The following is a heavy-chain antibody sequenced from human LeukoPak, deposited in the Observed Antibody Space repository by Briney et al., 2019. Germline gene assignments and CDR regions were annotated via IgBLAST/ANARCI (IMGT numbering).Heavy chain of an antibody. J-gene: IGHJ4*02. CDR2: INYSGST. CDR1: SGSTSSYY. CDR3: ARAGGYGQTSPDY. V-gene: IGHV4-59*01. Sequence: SETLSLTCTVSSGSTSSYYWSWIRQPPGKGLEWIGYINYSGSTYNPSLKSRVTMSVDTSKNQFSLKLSSVTAADTAVYYCARAGGYGQTSPDYWGQGTLVTVSS. D-gene: IGHD5-12*01.